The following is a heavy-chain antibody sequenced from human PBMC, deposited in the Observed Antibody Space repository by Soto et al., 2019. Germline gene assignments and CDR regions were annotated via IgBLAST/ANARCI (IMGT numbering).Heavy chain of an antibody. Sequence: ASVKVSCKASGYTFTSYYMHWVRQAPGQGLEWMGIINPSDGNTSYAQKFQGRVTMTRDTSTSTAYMELSSLRSDDTAMYYCARGYCSSTSCYAGMFYGWFDPWGQGTLVTVSS. CDR2: INPSDGNT. CDR3: ARGYCSSTSCYAGMFYGWFDP. CDR1: GYTFTSYY. D-gene: IGHD2-2*01. V-gene: IGHV1-46*01. J-gene: IGHJ5*02.